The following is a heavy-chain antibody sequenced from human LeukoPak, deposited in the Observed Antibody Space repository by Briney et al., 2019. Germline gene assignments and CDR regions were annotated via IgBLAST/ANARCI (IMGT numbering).Heavy chain of an antibody. CDR1: GFSFSENW. V-gene: IGHV3-7*01. CDR3: ARDDHWGWDK. Sequence: GGSLRLSCAASGFSFSENWMSWVRQAPGKGPEWVANIRPDGNVAFHVDFVKGRFSISRDNAKDTLYLQMNGLRVEDTALYYCARDDHWGWDKWGRGTLVTVSS. CDR2: IRPDGNVA. J-gene: IGHJ4*02. D-gene: IGHD7-27*01.